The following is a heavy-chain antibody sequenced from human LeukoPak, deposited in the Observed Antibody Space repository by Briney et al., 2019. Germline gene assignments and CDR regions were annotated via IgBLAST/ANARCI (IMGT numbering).Heavy chain of an antibody. J-gene: IGHJ5*02. CDR3: ARDVGITVADSFDP. V-gene: IGHV1-18*04. CDR2: IHIYRGNT. Sequence: ASVKVSCKASGYTFTSYCMHWVRQAPGQGLEWMGWIHIYRGNTNYAQKFQGRVTMTTDTSTSTVYMEVRGLRSDDTAMYYCARDVGITVADSFDPWGQGTLVTVSS. CDR1: GYTFTSYC. D-gene: IGHD6-13*01.